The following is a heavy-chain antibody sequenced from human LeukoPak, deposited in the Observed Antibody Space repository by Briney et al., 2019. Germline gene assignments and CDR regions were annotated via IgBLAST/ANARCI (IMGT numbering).Heavy chain of an antibody. CDR3: ARDRPDYDFWSGYYHAFDI. CDR1: GFTFSSYS. J-gene: IGHJ3*02. D-gene: IGHD3-3*01. Sequence: PGGSLRLSCAASGFTFSSYSMNWVRQAPGKGLEWVSYISSSSSTIYYADSVKGRFTISRDNAKNSLYLQMNSLRAEDTAVYYCARDRPDYDFWSGYYHAFDIWGQGTMVTVSS. V-gene: IGHV3-48*01. CDR2: ISSSSSTI.